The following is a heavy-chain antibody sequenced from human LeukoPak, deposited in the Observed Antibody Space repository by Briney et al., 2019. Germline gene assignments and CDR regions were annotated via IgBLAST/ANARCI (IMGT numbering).Heavy chain of an antibody. CDR2: LSGSGGST. CDR3: AKMFHYYDSSGYWDYYYGMDV. D-gene: IGHD3-22*01. CDR1: GFTFSSYA. V-gene: IGHV3-23*01. J-gene: IGHJ6*02. Sequence: GGSLRLSCAASGFTFSSYAMSWVRQAPGKGLEWVSALSGSGGSTYYADSVKGRLTISRDNSKNTLYLQMNSLRAEDTAVYYCAKMFHYYDSSGYWDYYYGMDVWGQGTTVTVSS.